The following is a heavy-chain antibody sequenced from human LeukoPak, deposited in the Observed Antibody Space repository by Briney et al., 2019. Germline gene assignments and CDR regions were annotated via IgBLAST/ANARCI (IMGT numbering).Heavy chain of an antibody. D-gene: IGHD5-18*01. Sequence: SETLSLTCTVSGGSISSYYWSWIRQPPGKGLEWIGYIYYSGSTNYNPSLKSRVTISVDTSKNQFSLKLSSVTAADTAVYYCVFFRYGYVDYWGQGTLVTVSS. CDR3: VFFRYGYVDY. V-gene: IGHV4-59*08. CDR1: GGSISSYY. J-gene: IGHJ4*02. CDR2: IYYSGST.